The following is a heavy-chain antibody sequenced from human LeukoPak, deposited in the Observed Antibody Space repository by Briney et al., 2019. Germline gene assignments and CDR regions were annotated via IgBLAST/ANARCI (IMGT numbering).Heavy chain of an antibody. CDR2: IKEDGSEK. J-gene: IGHJ4*02. V-gene: IGHV3-7*01. CDR3: ASLDTAHPSGVH. D-gene: IGHD5-18*01. Sequence: GGSLRLSCAASGFTFSNYWMSWVRQAPGKGLEWVANIKEDGSEKYYVDSVKGRFTISRDNAKNSLYLQMDSLRDEDTAVYYCASLDTAHPSGVHWGQGTLVTVSS. CDR1: GFTFSNYW.